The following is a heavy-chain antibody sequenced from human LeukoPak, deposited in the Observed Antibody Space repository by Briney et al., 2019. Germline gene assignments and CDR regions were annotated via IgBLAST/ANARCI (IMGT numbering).Heavy chain of an antibody. CDR2: ISSSSSTI. Sequence: GGSLRLSCAASGFTFSSYSMNWVRQAPGKGLEWVSYISSSSSTIYYADSVKGRFTISRDNAKNSLYLQMNSLRAEDTAVYYCARDHQVVEFFDGVAGPVPGYWGQGTMVTVSS. CDR3: ARDHQVVEFFDGVAGPVPGY. CDR1: GFTFSSYS. D-gene: IGHD6-19*01. J-gene: IGHJ3*01. V-gene: IGHV3-48*01.